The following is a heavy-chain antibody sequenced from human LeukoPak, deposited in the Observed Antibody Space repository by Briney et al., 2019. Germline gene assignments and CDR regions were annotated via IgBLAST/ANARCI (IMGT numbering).Heavy chain of an antibody. D-gene: IGHD2-2*02. V-gene: IGHV3-30*04. CDR2: ISYDGSNK. Sequence: GRSLRLSCAASGFTFSSYAMHWVRQAPGKGLEWVAVISYDGSNKYYADSVKGRFTISRDNSKNTLYLQMNSLRAEDTAVYYCAKESRDCSSTSCYSSWFDPWGQGTLVTVSS. CDR1: GFTFSSYA. CDR3: AKESRDCSSTSCYSSWFDP. J-gene: IGHJ5*02.